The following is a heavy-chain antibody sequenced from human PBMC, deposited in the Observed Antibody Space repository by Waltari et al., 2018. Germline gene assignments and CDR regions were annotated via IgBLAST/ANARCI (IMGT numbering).Heavy chain of an antibody. V-gene: IGHV1-69*01. J-gene: IGHJ6*02. CDR1: GGSFSSYS. D-gene: IGHD2-2*01. CDR3: TTSSYCGTTTCYQYYGMDV. Sequence: QVRLVQSGAEVKKPGSSVKVSCKAFGGSFSSYSINWVRQAPGQGLEWMGGISPVVGTANYAQKFQDRLAITADESTSTAYMELSSLRSEDTAAYYCTTSSYCGTTTCYQYYGMDVWGQGTTVTVSS. CDR2: ISPVVGTA.